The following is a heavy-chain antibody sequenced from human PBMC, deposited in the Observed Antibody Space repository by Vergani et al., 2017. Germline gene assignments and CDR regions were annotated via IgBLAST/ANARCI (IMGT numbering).Heavy chain of an antibody. CDR2: IHHSGDT. Sequence: QVQLQESGPGLVKPSETLALTCDVSDSSIMTNPYWGWFRQSPGKGLEWIGYIHHSGDTHYNSSLKSRVSISIVSSSKFSLSLTSVTAADTAIYYCARHRGSGGFFPSSYFYGMVVWGHGTTGPVSS. V-gene: IGHV4-38-2*01. CDR1: DSSIMTNPY. D-gene: IGHD3-10*01. J-gene: IGHJ6*02. CDR3: ARHRGSGGFFPSSYFYGMVV.